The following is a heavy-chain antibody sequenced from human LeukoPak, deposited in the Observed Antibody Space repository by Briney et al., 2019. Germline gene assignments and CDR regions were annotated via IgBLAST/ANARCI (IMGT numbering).Heavy chain of an antibody. CDR1: GYTFTSYD. J-gene: IGHJ6*03. V-gene: IGHV1-8*01. Sequence: ASVKVSCKASGYTFTSYDINWVRQATGQGLEWMGWMNPNSGNTGYAQKFQGRVTMTRNTSISTAYMELSSLRSEDTAAYYCARGGYSSSYFYYYYMDVRGKGTTVTVSS. D-gene: IGHD6-6*01. CDR2: MNPNSGNT. CDR3: ARGGYSSSYFYYYYMDV.